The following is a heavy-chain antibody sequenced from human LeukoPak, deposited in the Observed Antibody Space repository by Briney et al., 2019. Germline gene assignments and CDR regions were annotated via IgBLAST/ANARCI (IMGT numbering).Heavy chain of an antibody. CDR1: GGSISSGSYY. J-gene: IGHJ4*02. D-gene: IGHD6-13*01. Sequence: PSETLSLTCTVSGGSISSGSYYWSWIRQPPGKGLEWIGYIYYSGSTNYNPSLKSRVTISVDTSKNQFSLKLSSVTAADTAVYYCARDRGGIANWGQGALVTVSS. CDR3: ARDRGGIAN. CDR2: IYYSGST. V-gene: IGHV4-61*01.